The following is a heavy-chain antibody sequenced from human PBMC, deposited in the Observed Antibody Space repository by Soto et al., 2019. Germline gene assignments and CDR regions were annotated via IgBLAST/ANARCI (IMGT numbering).Heavy chain of an antibody. CDR3: AAVLAVTPLVGNWYFDL. CDR2: IVVGSGNT. V-gene: IGHV1-58*02. CDR1: GFTFTSSA. J-gene: IGHJ2*01. D-gene: IGHD2-8*02. Sequence: QMQLVQSGPEVKKPGTSVKVSCKASGFTFTSSAMQWVRQARGQRLEWIGWIVVGSGNTNYAQKFQERVTITRDMSTSTAYMELSSLRSEDTAVYYCAAVLAVTPLVGNWYFDLWGRGTLVTVSS.